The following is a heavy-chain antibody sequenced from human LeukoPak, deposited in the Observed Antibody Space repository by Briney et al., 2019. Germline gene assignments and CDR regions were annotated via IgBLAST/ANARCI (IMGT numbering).Heavy chain of an antibody. J-gene: IGHJ4*02. V-gene: IGHV3-21*01. CDR2: ISSSSSYI. CDR1: GFTFSSYS. CDR3: ARNPSRDMVFDY. D-gene: IGHD3-10*01. Sequence: GGSLGLSCAASGFTFSSYSMNWVRQAPGKGLEWVSSISSSSSYIYYADSVKGRFTISRDNAKNSLYLQMNSLRAEDTAVYYCARNPSRDMVFDYWGQGTLVTVSS.